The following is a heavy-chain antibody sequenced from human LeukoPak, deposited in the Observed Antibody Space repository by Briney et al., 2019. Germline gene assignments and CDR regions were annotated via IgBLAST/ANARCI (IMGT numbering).Heavy chain of an antibody. Sequence: GGSLRLSCAASGFIFSSYGMNWVRQAPGKGLEWVSYISSSGSPIYYADSVKGRFTISRDNAKNSLYLQMNSLRAEDTAVYYCARDGYNSFSLDYWGQGTLVTVSS. CDR1: GFIFSSYG. D-gene: IGHD5-24*01. V-gene: IGHV3-48*04. CDR3: ARDGYNSFSLDY. CDR2: ISSSGSPI. J-gene: IGHJ4*02.